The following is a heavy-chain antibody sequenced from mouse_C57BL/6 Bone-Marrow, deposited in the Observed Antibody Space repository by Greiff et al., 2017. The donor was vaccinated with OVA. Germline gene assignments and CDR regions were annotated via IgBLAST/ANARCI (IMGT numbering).Heavy chain of an antibody. CDR3: TAHGSSAFDY. CDR2: IDPANGDT. Sequence: VHVQQSGAELVRPGASVKLSCTASGFNIKDDYMHWVKQRPEQGLEWIGWIDPANGDTDYAPKFQGKATITADTSSNTAYLQLSSLTSEDPAVYYCTAHGSSAFDYWGQGTTLTVSA. V-gene: IGHV14-4*01. CDR1: GFNIKDDY. J-gene: IGHJ2*01. D-gene: IGHD1-1*01.